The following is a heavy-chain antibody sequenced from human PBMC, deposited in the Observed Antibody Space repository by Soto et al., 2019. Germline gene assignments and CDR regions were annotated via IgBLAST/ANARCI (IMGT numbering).Heavy chain of an antibody. CDR1: GFTFSTYA. J-gene: IGHJ6*02. V-gene: IGHV3-23*01. CDR3: AKDSAHSSGYYYDYYYYGMDV. Sequence: GGSRRPSGAASGFTFSTYAMSWFRQAPGKGLEWVSAISGSGGSSYYADSVKGRFTISRDNSKNTLYLQMNSLRAEDTAVYYCAKDSAHSSGYYYDYYYYGMDVWGQGTTVTVSS. CDR2: ISGSGGSS. D-gene: IGHD3-22*01.